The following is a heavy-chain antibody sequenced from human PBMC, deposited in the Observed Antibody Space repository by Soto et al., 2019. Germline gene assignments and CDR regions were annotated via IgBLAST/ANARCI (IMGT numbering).Heavy chain of an antibody. CDR3: TTRLLWFGESPLDV. D-gene: IGHD3-10*01. CDR2: IKSKTDGGTT. J-gene: IGHJ6*02. Sequence: GGSLRLSCAASGFTFSNAWMNWVRQAPGKGLEWVGRIKSKTDGGTTDYAAPVKGRFTISRDDSKNTLYLQMNSLKTEDTAVYYCTTRLLWFGESPLDVWGQGTTVTVSS. V-gene: IGHV3-15*07. CDR1: GFTFSNAW.